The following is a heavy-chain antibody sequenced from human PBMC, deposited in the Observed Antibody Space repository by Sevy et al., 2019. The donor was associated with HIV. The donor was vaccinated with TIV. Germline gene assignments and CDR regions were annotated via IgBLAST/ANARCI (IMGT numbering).Heavy chain of an antibody. CDR1: GFTFSDYY. CDR3: AREIRITIFGVVTYYYGMDV. J-gene: IGHJ6*02. D-gene: IGHD3-3*01. V-gene: IGHV3-11*01. Sequence: GGSLRLSCAASGFTFSDYYMSWIRQAPGKGLEWVSYISSSGSTIYYADSVKGRFTISRDNAKNSLYLQMNSLRAEDTAVYYCAREIRITIFGVVTYYYGMDVWGQGTTVTVSS. CDR2: ISSSGSTI.